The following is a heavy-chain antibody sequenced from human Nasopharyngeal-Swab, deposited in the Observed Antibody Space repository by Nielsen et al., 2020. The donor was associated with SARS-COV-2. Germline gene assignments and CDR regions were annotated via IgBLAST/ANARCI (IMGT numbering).Heavy chain of an antibody. J-gene: IGHJ6*02. V-gene: IGHV4-39*07. CDR2: IYYSGST. CDR3: VGSSWYGDYYYYYGMDV. D-gene: IGHD6-13*01. CDR1: GGSISSSSYY. Sequence: SETLSLTCTVSGGSISSSSYYWGRIRQPPGKGLEWIGSIYYSGSTYYNPSLKSRVTISVDTSKNQFSLKLSSVTAADTAVYYCVGSSWYGDYYYYYGMDVWGQGTTVTVS.